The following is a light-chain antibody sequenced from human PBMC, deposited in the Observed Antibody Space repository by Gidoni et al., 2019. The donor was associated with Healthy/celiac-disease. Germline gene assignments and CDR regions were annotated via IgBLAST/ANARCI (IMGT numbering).Light chain of an antibody. J-gene: IGKJ1*01. CDR1: QSLMHSNGYIY. CDR3: MQALQTPRT. CDR2: LGS. V-gene: IGKV2-28*01. Sequence: DIVMTQSPPSLPVTPGEPASISCRSSQSLMHSNGYIYLDWYLQKSGQSPQLLIYLGSNRASGVPDRFSGSGSGTDFTLKISRVEAEDVGVYYCMQALQTPRTFGQGTKVEIK.